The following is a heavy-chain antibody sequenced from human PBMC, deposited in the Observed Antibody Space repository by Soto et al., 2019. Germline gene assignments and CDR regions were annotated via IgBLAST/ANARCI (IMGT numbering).Heavy chain of an antibody. CDR2: MNPNSGNT. V-gene: IGHV1-8*01. D-gene: IGHD3-10*01. Sequence: ASVKVSCKASGYTFTSYDINWVRQATGQGLEWMGWMNPNSGNTGYAQKFQGRVTMTRNTSISTAYMELSSLRSEDTAVYYCARGRRGLWVLSNRWFDPWGQGTLVTVSS. J-gene: IGHJ5*02. CDR3: ARGRRGLWVLSNRWFDP. CDR1: GYTFTSYD.